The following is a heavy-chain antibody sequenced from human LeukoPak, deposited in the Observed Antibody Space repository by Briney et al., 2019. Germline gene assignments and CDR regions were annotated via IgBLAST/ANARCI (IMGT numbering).Heavy chain of an antibody. J-gene: IGHJ3*01. V-gene: IGHV4-38-2*02. CDR3: ARETEKQWQY. CDR1: GYSLTSGYY. CDR2: IFHSGST. Sequence: PSETLSLTCTVSGYSLTSGYYWGWIRQPPGKGLEWIASIFHSGSTFYNPSVKSRVTISVDTSKNQFSLTLRSVTAADTAVYYCARETEKQWQYRGQGTMATVSS. D-gene: IGHD6-19*01.